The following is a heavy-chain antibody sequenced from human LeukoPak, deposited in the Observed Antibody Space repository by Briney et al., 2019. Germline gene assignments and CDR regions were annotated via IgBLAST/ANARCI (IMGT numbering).Heavy chain of an antibody. J-gene: IGHJ4*02. CDR2: INLEGSQK. D-gene: IGHD4/OR15-4a*01. V-gene: IGHV3-7*01. CDR3: ARDVDYANPRRDY. Sequence: GGSLRLSCAASGFTFFNYWMSWVRQAPGKGLEWVANINLEGSQKYYVDSLKGRFTISRDNANNLLYLQMNSLRAEDTAVYYCARDVDYANPRRDYWGQGTLVTVSS. CDR1: GFTFFNYW.